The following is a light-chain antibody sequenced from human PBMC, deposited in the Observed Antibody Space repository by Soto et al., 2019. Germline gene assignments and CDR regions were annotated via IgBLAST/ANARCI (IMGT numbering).Light chain of an antibody. CDR3: SSYGGNNNLV. Sequence: QSALTQTASVSGSPGQSITMSCTGTSSDVGGYNFVSWYQQHPGKAPKLIVHEVANRLSGVSGRFSGSKSGNTAFLTISGLQAEDEAVYYCSSYGGNNNLVFGGGTKVTVL. V-gene: IGLV2-14*03. CDR2: EVA. J-gene: IGLJ2*01. CDR1: SSDVGGYNF.